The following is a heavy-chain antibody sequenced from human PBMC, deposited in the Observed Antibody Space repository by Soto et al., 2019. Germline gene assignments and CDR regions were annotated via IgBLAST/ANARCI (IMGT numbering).Heavy chain of an antibody. D-gene: IGHD3-22*01. CDR2: INPVVCST. Sequence: GASVKVSCKASGYTFTSYYMHWVRQAPGQGLEWMGKINPVVCSTSYAQNFQGRVPMPRDPSTSKFYMELSSLSFEDTAVFYFGRPRTYYYDSSGPHDAFVIGGQGKMVTVSS. V-gene: IGHV1-46*01. CDR1: GYTFTSYY. CDR3: GRPRTYYYDSSGPHDAFVI. J-gene: IGHJ3*02.